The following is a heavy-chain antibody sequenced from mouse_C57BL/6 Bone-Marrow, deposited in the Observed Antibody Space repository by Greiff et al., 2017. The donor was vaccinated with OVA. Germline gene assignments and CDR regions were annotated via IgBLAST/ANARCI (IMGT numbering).Heavy chain of an antibody. CDR3: ARQIYDGYSWFAY. J-gene: IGHJ3*01. Sequence: QVHVKQSGPGLVAPSQSLSITCTVSGFSLTSYGVHWVRQPPGKGLEWLVVIWSDGSSTYNSALKSRLSISKDNSKSQVFLKMNSLQTDDTAMYYGARQIYDGYSWFAYWGQGTLVTVSA. CDR1: GFSLTSYG. D-gene: IGHD2-3*01. CDR2: IWSDGSS. V-gene: IGHV2-6-1*01.